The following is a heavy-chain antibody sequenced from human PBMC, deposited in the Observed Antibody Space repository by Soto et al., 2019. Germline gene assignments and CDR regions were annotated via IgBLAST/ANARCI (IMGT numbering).Heavy chain of an antibody. CDR3: ARDRSDSSRADSFDI. CDR2: MSFDGSDI. CDR1: GFTFSNYE. V-gene: IGHV3-30*14. D-gene: IGHD6-25*01. Sequence: GGSLRLSCEVSGFTFSNYEMTWVRQAPGKGLEWVAVMSFDGSDIYYADSVKGRFTISRDDSRNTVYLQMNSLTTEDTAVYFCARDRSDSSRADSFDIWGQGTMVTVSS. J-gene: IGHJ3*02.